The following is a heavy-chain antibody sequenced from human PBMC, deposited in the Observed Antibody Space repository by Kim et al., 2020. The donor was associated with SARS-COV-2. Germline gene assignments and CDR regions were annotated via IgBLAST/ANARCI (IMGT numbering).Heavy chain of an antibody. CDR2: INQSGST. Sequence: SETLSLTCAVFGGSFSDFSWTWIRQSSGEGLEWIGEINQSGSTNYNPSLKSRVTISLDTSRNQFSLKVTSVTAADTAIYYCARGRVGVVPSPVLGLGPFWKYHYMDVWGKGATVTVS. V-gene: IGHV4-34*01. D-gene: IGHD3-3*01. CDR1: GGSFSDFS. CDR3: ARGRVGVVPSPVLGLGPFWKYHYMDV. J-gene: IGHJ6*03.